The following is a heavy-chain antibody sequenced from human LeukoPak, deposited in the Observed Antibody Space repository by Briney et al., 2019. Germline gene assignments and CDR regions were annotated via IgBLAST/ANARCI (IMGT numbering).Heavy chain of an antibody. CDR3: AKDARYSGYGGLDY. V-gene: IGHV3-23*01. J-gene: IGHJ4*02. D-gene: IGHD5-12*01. CDR2: ISGSGGST. CDR1: GFTFSSFA. Sequence: GGSLRLSCAASGFTFSSFAMSWVRQAPGKGLEWVSGISGSGGSTYYADSVKGWFTISRDNSKNTLYLQTNSLRAEDTAVYYCAKDARYSGYGGLDYWGQGTLVTVSS.